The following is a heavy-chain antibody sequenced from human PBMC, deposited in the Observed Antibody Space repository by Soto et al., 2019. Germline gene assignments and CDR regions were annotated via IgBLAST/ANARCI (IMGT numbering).Heavy chain of an antibody. D-gene: IGHD3-22*01. V-gene: IGHV4-39*01. J-gene: IGHJ3*02. Sequence: PSETLSLTCTVSGGSISSSSYYWGWIRQPPGKGLEWIGSIYYSGSTYYNPSLKSRVTISVDTSKNQFSLKLSSVTAADTAVYYCARSARSYDSSVYNRVGAFDIWGQVTMVTVSS. CDR3: ARSARSYDSSVYNRVGAFDI. CDR2: IYYSGST. CDR1: GGSISSSSYY.